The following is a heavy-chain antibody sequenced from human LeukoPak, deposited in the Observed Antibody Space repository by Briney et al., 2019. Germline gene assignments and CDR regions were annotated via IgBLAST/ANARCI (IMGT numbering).Heavy chain of an antibody. D-gene: IGHD3-22*01. V-gene: IGHV1-69*05. CDR3: ARDQDYYDSSGYLGAFDI. Sequence: ASVKVSCKASGGTFSSYAISWVRQGPGQGLEWMGGIIPIFGTANYAQKFQGRVTITTDESTSTAYMELSSLRSEDTAVYYCARDQDYYDSSGYLGAFDIWGQGTMVTVSS. CDR2: IIPIFGTA. J-gene: IGHJ3*02. CDR1: GGTFSSYA.